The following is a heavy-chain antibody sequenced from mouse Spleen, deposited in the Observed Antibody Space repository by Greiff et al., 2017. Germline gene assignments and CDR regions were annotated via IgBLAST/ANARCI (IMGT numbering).Heavy chain of an antibody. CDR3: ARIYYYGSSYVDY. V-gene: IGHV8-12*01. J-gene: IGHJ2*01. Sequence: QVTLKESGPGILQPSQTLSLTCSFSGFSLSTSGMGVSWIRQPSGKGLEWLAHIYWDDDKRYNPSLKSRLTISKDTSSNQVFLKITSVDTADTATYYCARIYYYGSSYVDYWGQGTTLTVSS. CDR2: IYWDDDK. D-gene: IGHD1-1*01. CDR1: GFSLSTSGMG.